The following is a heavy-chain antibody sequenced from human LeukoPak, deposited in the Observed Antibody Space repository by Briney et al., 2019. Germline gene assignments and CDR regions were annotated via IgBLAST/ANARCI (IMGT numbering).Heavy chain of an antibody. CDR2: INPSGGST. D-gene: IGHD2-2*01. CDR3: ARGGNVVVPAGANWFDP. V-gene: IGHV1-46*01. CDR1: GYTFTSYY. J-gene: IGHJ5*02. Sequence: ASVKVSCKAFGYTFTSYYMHWVRQAPGQGLEWMRIINPSGGSTNYAQKFQGRVTMTRDMSTSTVYMELSSLRSEDTAVYYCARGGNVVVPAGANWFDPWGQGTLVTVSS.